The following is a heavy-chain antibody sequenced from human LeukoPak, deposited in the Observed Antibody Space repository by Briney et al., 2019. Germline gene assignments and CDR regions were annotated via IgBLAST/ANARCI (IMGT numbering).Heavy chain of an antibody. CDR3: TSGYSGSYPLYYFDY. CDR2: IIPIFGTA. D-gene: IGHD3-10*01. J-gene: IGHJ4*02. CDR1: GGTFSSYA. V-gene: IGHV1-69*13. Sequence: ASVKVSCKASGGTFSSYAISWVRQAPGQGLEWMGGIIPIFGTANYAQKFQGRVTITADESTSTAYMELSSLRSEDTAVYYCTSGYSGSYPLYYFDYWGQGTLVTVSS.